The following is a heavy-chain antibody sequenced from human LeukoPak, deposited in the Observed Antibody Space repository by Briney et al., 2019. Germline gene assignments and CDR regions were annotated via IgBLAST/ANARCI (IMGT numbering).Heavy chain of an antibody. V-gene: IGHV4-59*01. CDR3: ARGVYIAAAQYGY. CDR2: IYYSGTT. Sequence: PSETLSLTCTVSGGSISSYYWSWLRQPPGKGLEWIGYIYYSGTTNYNPSLKGRVTISVDTSKNQFSLKLSSVTAADTAVYDCARGVYIAAAQYGYWGQGTLVTVSS. D-gene: IGHD6-13*01. J-gene: IGHJ4*02. CDR1: GGSISSYY.